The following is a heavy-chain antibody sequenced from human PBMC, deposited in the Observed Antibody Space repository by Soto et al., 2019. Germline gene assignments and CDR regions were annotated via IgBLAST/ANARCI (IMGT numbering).Heavy chain of an antibody. CDR2: ISDDGSKK. D-gene: IGHD4-17*01. V-gene: IGHV3-30-3*01. Sequence: QVQLVESGGGVVQPGRSLRLSCEASGITFSRYAMHWVRQAPGKGLEWVAVISDDGSKKFHADSVKGRFTISRDNSKNTLYLQINSLRGEDTAVDYCAEASTTITLFDNWGQGTLITVSS. CDR3: AEASTTITLFDN. J-gene: IGHJ4*02. CDR1: GITFSRYA.